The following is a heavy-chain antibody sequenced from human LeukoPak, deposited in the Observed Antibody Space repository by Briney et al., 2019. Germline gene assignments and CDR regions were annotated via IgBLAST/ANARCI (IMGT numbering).Heavy chain of an antibody. CDR3: ARSPMDV. Sequence: SETLSLTCTVSGGSISSYYWSWIRQPPGKGLEWIGYIYYSGSTNYNPSLKSRVTISVDTSKNQFSLKLSSVTAADTAVYYCARSPMDVWGKGTTVTISS. V-gene: IGHV4-59*12. CDR1: GGSISSYY. J-gene: IGHJ6*03. CDR2: IYYSGST.